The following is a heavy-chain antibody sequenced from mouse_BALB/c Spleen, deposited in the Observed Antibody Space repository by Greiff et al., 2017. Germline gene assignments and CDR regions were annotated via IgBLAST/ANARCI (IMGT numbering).Heavy chain of an antibody. CDR2: ISSGGSYT. CDR1: GFTFSSYG. V-gene: IGHV5-6*01. Sequence: EVQRVESGGDLVKPGGSLKLSCAASGFTFSSYGMSWVRQTPDKRLEWVATISSGGSYTYYPDSVKGRFTISRANAKNTLYLQMSSLKSEDTAMYYCARHREDYGDYYAMDYWGQGTSVTVSS. D-gene: IGHD2-4*01. J-gene: IGHJ4*01. CDR3: ARHREDYGDYYAMDY.